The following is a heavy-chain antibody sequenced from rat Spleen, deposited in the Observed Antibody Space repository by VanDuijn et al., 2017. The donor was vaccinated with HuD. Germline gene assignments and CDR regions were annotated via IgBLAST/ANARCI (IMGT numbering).Heavy chain of an antibody. CDR3: TRDHSYWGGYYPGGFAY. Sequence: QVQLKESGPGLVQPSQTLSLTCTVSGFSLTSNSVSWVRQPPGKGLEWIAAISSGGSTYFNSVLKSRLSISRDTSKSQVFLKMNSLQTDDTAIYFCTRDHSYWGGYYPGGFAYWGQGTLVTVSS. J-gene: IGHJ3*01. V-gene: IGHV2-6*01. CDR1: GFSLTSNS. CDR2: ISSGGST. D-gene: IGHD1-12*03.